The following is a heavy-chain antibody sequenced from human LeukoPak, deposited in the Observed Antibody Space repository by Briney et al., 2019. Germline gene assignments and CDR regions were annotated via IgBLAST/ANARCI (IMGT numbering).Heavy chain of an antibody. D-gene: IGHD2-15*01. V-gene: IGHV3-48*03. J-gene: IGHJ6*02. Sequence: GGSLRLSCAASGFTFSSYEMNWVRQAPGKGLEWVSYISSSGSSIYYADSVKGRFTISRDNAKNSLYLQMNSLRAEDTAVYYCARDPNERELYCSGGSCYYYGMDVWGQGTTVTVSS. CDR3: ARDPNERELYCSGGSCYYYGMDV. CDR2: ISSSGSSI. CDR1: GFTFSSYE.